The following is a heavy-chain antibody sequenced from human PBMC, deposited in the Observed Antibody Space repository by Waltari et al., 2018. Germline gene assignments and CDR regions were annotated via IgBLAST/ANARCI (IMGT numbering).Heavy chain of an antibody. Sequence: EVQLVESGGGLVQPGGSLRLSCAASGFTFSSYWMSWVRQAPGKGLEWVANIKQDGSEKYYVDSGKGRFTISRDNAKNSLYLQMNSLRAEDTAVYYCASLRREPRADAVDIWGQGTMVTVSS. D-gene: IGHD1-26*01. CDR1: GFTFSSYW. CDR2: IKQDGSEK. CDR3: ASLRREPRADAVDI. J-gene: IGHJ3*02. V-gene: IGHV3-7*01.